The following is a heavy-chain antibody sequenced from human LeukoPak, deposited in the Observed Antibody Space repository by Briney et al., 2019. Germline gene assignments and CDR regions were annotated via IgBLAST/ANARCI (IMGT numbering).Heavy chain of an antibody. J-gene: IGHJ6*02. Sequence: GGSLRLSCAASGFTFSSYGMHWVRQAPGKGLEWVANIKEDGSAKYYVDSVKGRFTISRDNAKNLLYLQMNSLRAEDTAVYYCVMDMDVWGQGTTVTVSS. V-gene: IGHV3-7*05. CDR3: VMDMDV. CDR2: IKEDGSAK. CDR1: GFTFSSYG.